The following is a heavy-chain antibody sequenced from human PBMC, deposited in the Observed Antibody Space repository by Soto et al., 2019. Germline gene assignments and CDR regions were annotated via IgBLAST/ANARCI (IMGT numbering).Heavy chain of an antibody. Sequence: ESGGGVVQPGRSLRLSCAASGFTFSSYGMHWVRQAPGKGLEWVAVISYDGSDKYYADSVKGRFTISRDNSNNTLDLQMDTLRAEDTAVYYCAKGVVVATTYLQHWGQGTLVTVSS. CDR3: AKGVVVATTYLQH. J-gene: IGHJ1*01. CDR2: ISYDGSDK. CDR1: GFTFSSYG. D-gene: IGHD2-15*01. V-gene: IGHV3-30*18.